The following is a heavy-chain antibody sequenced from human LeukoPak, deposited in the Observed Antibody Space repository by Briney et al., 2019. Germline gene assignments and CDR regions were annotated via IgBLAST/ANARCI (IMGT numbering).Heavy chain of an antibody. J-gene: IGHJ6*04. CDR3: ARDTGSSSGGGSGMDV. V-gene: IGHV4-38-2*02. D-gene: IGHD6-13*01. CDR1: GYSISSGYY. CDR2: IYHSGST. Sequence: SETLSLTCAVSGYSISSGYYWGWIRQPPGKGLXXXXXIYHSGSTLYNPSLKSRVTISVDTSKTQFSLNLSSVTAADTAVYYCARDTGSSSGGGSGMDVWGKGTTVTVSS.